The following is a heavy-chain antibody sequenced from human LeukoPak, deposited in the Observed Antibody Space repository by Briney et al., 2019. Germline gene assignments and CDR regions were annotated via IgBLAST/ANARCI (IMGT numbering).Heavy chain of an antibody. Sequence: GGSLRLSCAASGFTFSSYSMNWVRRAPGKGLEWVSYISSSSSTIYYADSVKGLFTISRDNAKNSLYLQMNRLRAEDTAVYYCAREKFSDCSSTSCYINYFDYWGQGTLVTVSS. CDR1: GFTFSSYS. V-gene: IGHV3-48*01. D-gene: IGHD2-2*02. CDR3: AREKFSDCSSTSCYINYFDY. J-gene: IGHJ4*02. CDR2: ISSSSSTI.